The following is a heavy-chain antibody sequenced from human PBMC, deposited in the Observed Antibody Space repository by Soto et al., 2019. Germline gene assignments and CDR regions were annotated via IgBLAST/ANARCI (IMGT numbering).Heavy chain of an antibody. Sequence: ASVKVSCKASGYTFTSYGISWVRQTPGQGLEWMGWISAYNGNTNYAQKLQGRVTMTTDTSTSTAYMELRSLRSDDTAVYYCARARDSGSGWYVVGYWGQGTLVTVSS. CDR2: ISAYNGNT. CDR1: GYTFTSYG. V-gene: IGHV1-18*04. CDR3: ARARDSGSGWYVVGY. J-gene: IGHJ4*02. D-gene: IGHD6-19*01.